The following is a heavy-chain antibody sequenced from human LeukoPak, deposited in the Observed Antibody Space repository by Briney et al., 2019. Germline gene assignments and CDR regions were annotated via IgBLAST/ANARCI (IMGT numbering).Heavy chain of an antibody. J-gene: IGHJ4*02. Sequence: ASVKVSYKASGYTFTGHYMHWVRQALGQGLEWMGWINPNSGGTNYAQNFQGRVTMTRDTSISSAYMELSSLRSDDTAVYYCARDKDTAMVGDYWGQGTLLTVSS. CDR1: GYTFTGHY. CDR2: INPNSGGT. CDR3: ARDKDTAMVGDY. V-gene: IGHV1-2*02. D-gene: IGHD5-18*01.